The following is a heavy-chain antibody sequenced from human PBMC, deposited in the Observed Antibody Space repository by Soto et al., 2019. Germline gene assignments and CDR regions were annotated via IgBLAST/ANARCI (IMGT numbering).Heavy chain of an antibody. CDR3: ARDLGVDCSSTSCYRSPAPHDAFDI. D-gene: IGHD2-2*01. V-gene: IGHV1-46*03. Sequence: ASVKVSCKASGYTFTSYYMHWVRQAPGQGLEWMGIINPSGGSTSYAQKFQGRVTMTRDTSTSTVYMELSSLRSEDTVVYYCARDLGVDCSSTSCYRSPAPHDAFDIWGQGTMVTVSS. CDR2: INPSGGST. CDR1: GYTFTSYY. J-gene: IGHJ3*02.